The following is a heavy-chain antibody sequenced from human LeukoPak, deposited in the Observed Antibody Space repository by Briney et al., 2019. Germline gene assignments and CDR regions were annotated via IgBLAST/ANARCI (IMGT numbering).Heavy chain of an antibody. CDR1: GFTFGTYA. CDR2: ISGGGGST. V-gene: IGHV3-23*01. J-gene: IGHJ4*02. D-gene: IGHD1-26*01. Sequence: GESLRLSCAASGFTFGTYAMSWVRQAPGKGLEWVSGISGGGGSTYYADSVKGRFTISRDTSKNTLYLQMNSLRVEDTAVYYCAKDYIGSYSTFDYWGQGTLVTVSS. CDR3: AKDYIGSYSTFDY.